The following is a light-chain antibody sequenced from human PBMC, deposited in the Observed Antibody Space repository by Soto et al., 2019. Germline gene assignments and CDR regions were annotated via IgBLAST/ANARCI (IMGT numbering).Light chain of an antibody. Sequence: AIHMTQSPSSVSASVGGRVTITWLASQGISSWVAWYQQKPGKAPKLLIYAASSLQSGVPSRFSGRGFGTDFTLTISSLQPEDFATYYCLQDYNYPLTFGGGTKVDIK. V-gene: IGKV1-6*01. CDR1: QGISSW. CDR2: AAS. CDR3: LQDYNYPLT. J-gene: IGKJ4*01.